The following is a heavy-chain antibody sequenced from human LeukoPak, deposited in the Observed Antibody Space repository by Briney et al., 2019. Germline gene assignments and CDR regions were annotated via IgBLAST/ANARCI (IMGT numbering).Heavy chain of an antibody. CDR2: IGTAGDT. CDR3: ARAAMVRGVITSHFDY. D-gene: IGHD3-10*01. J-gene: IGHJ4*02. Sequence: GGSLRLSCAASGFTFSSYDMHWVRQATGKGLEWVSAIGTAGDTYYPGSVKGRFTISRENAKNSLYLQMNSLRAGDTAVYYCARAAMVRGVITSHFDYWGQGTLVTVSS. V-gene: IGHV3-13*01. CDR1: GFTFSSYD.